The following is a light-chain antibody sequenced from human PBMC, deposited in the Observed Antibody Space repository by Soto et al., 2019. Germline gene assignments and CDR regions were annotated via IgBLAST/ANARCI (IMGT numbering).Light chain of an antibody. CDR1: QSVRSSY. V-gene: IGKV3-20*01. J-gene: IGKJ1*01. Sequence: EIVLTQSPGTLSLSPGERATLSCRASQSVRSSYLAWYQQKLGQAPRLLIYGVSNRATGIPDRFSGSWSGTDFTLTISRLESEDSDVYYCQQYGTSPRTFGQGTKVEIK. CDR3: QQYGTSPRT. CDR2: GVS.